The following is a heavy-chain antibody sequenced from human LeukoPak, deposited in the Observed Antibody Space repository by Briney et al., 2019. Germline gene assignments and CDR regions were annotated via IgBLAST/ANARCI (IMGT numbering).Heavy chain of an antibody. CDR1: GFTFSASA. D-gene: IGHD4-23*01. Sequence: GGSLRLSCAASGFTFSASAMNWVRQAPAKGLEWVSSVNGGGSRTYYADSVKGRFTISRDNSRNTLYLQMNSLRVEDTAVYYCAKGPVVTLDSWGQGTLVSVSS. J-gene: IGHJ4*02. CDR2: VNGGGSRT. CDR3: AKGPVVTLDS. V-gene: IGHV3-23*01.